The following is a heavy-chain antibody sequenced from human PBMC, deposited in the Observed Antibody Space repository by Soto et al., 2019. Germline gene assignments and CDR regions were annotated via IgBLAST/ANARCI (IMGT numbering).Heavy chain of an antibody. J-gene: IGHJ1*01. CDR3: AKDIGYGDQTEYFQH. CDR2: ISWNSGSI. V-gene: IGHV3-9*01. Sequence: EVQLVESGGGLVQPGRSLRLSCAASGFTFDDYAMHWVRQAPGKGLEWVSGISWNSGSIGYADSVKGRFTISRDNAKNSLYLQMNSLRAEDTALYYCAKDIGYGDQTEYFQHWGQGTLVTVSS. CDR1: GFTFDDYA. D-gene: IGHD4-17*01.